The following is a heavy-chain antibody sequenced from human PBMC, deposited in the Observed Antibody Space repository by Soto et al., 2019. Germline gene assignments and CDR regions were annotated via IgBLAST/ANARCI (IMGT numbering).Heavy chain of an antibody. V-gene: IGHV3-23*01. CDR2: ISGSGGST. CDR1: GFTFSSYA. CDR3: ASEGNDSSGYYSEYFQH. D-gene: IGHD3-22*01. Sequence: GGSLRLSCAASGFTFSSYAMSWVRQAPGKGLEWVSAISGSGGSTYYADSVKGRFTISRDNSKNTLYLQMNSLRAEDAAVYYCASEGNDSSGYYSEYFQHWGQGTLVTVSS. J-gene: IGHJ1*01.